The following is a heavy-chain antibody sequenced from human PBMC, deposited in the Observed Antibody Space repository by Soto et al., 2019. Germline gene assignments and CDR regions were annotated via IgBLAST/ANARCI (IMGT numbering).Heavy chain of an antibody. CDR2: IWYDGSNK. Sequence: PGGSLRLSCAASGFTFSSYGMHWVRQAPGKGLEWVAVIWYDGSNKYYADSVKGRFTISRDNSKNTLYLQMNSLRAEDTAVYYCARGLIWFGESRYFDYWGQGTLVTV. J-gene: IGHJ4*02. CDR3: ARGLIWFGESRYFDY. V-gene: IGHV3-33*01. D-gene: IGHD3-10*01. CDR1: GFTFSSYG.